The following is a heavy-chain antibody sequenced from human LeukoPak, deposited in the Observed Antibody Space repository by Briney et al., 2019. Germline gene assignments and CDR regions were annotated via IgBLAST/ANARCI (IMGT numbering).Heavy chain of an antibody. J-gene: IGHJ3*02. V-gene: IGHV3-30*18. CDR1: GFTLSSYG. CDR2: ISYDGSNK. D-gene: IGHD3-16*02. Sequence: PGGSLRLSCAASGFTLSSYGMHWVRQAPGKGLEWVAVISYDGSNKYYADSVKGRFTISRDNSKNTLYLQMNSLRAEDTAVYYCAKLEIGGGVIEDAFDIWGQGTMVTVSS. CDR3: AKLEIGGGVIEDAFDI.